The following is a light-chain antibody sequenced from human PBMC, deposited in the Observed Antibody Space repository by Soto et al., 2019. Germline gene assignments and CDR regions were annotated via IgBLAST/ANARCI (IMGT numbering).Light chain of an antibody. CDR1: QSVSSD. V-gene: IGKV3-11*01. CDR2: DAS. J-gene: IGKJ4*01. CDR3: QQRSNFVT. Sequence: EIVLTQSSDTLSLSPGERATLSCRASQSVSSDLAWYQQKSGQAPRLLIYDASNRATGIPARFSGSGSGTDFTLTISSLEPEDFAVYYCQQRSNFVTFGGGTKVEIK.